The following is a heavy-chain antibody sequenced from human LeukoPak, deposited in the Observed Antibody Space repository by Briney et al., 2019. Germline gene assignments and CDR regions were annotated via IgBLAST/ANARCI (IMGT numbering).Heavy chain of an antibody. Sequence: GGSLRLSCAASGFTFSSYAMSWVRQAPGKGLEWVSAISGSGGSTYYADSVKGRFTISRDNSKNTLYLQMNGLRAEDTAVYYCAKMTVIVGGGSFDYWGQGTLVTVSS. CDR1: GFTFSSYA. CDR2: ISGSGGST. D-gene: IGHD2-15*01. CDR3: AKMTVIVGGGSFDY. J-gene: IGHJ4*02. V-gene: IGHV3-23*01.